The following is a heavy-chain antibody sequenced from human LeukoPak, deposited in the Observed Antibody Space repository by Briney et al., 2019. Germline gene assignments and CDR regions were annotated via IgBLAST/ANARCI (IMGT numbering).Heavy chain of an antibody. CDR2: IYHSGST. CDR1: GGSISSSNW. V-gene: IGHV4-4*02. D-gene: IGHD2-15*01. CDR3: ASYCSGGSCYGAFDI. Sequence: SETLSLTCAVSGGSISSSNWWSWVRQPPGKGLEGIGEIYHSGSTNYNPSLKSRVTISVDKSKNQFSLKLSSVTAADTAVYYCASYCSGGSCYGAFDIWGQGTMVTVSS. J-gene: IGHJ3*02.